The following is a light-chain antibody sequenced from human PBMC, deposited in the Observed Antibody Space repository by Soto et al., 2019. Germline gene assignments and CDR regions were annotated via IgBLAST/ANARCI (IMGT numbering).Light chain of an antibody. V-gene: IGLV1-44*01. CDR1: SSNIGRST. Sequence: QSVLSQPPSASVTPGQRVTISCSGSSSNIGRSTVNWYRQLPGTAPKLLIYSNDRRPSGVPDRFSGSKSGTSASLAISGLQSEDEADYYCAAWDDSLNGYVFGTGTKLTVL. J-gene: IGLJ1*01. CDR3: AAWDDSLNGYV. CDR2: SND.